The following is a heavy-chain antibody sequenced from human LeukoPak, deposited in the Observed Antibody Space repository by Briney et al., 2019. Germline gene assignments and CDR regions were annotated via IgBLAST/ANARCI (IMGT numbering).Heavy chain of an antibody. CDR2: IYTSGST. D-gene: IGHD2-2*01. V-gene: IGHV4-61*02. Sequence: PSETLSLTCTVSGGSISSGSYYWSWIRQPAGKGLEWIGRIYTSGSTNYNPSLKSRVTISVDTSKNQFSLKLSSVTAADTAVYYCARDPRSTSTYYYYYYYMDVWGKGTTVTVSS. CDR1: GGSISSGSYY. CDR3: ARDPRSTSTYYYYYYYMDV. J-gene: IGHJ6*03.